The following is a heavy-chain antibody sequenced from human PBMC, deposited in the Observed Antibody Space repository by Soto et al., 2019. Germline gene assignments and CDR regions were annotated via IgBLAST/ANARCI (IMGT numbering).Heavy chain of an antibody. D-gene: IGHD3-16*02. J-gene: IGHJ5*02. Sequence: QITLKESGPTLVKPTQTLTLTCTFSGFSLSTSGVGVGWIRQPPGKALEWLALIYWNDDKRYSPSLKSRLTITQDTSKNQVVLTMTNMDPVDTATYYCAHGYSPNWFDPWGQGTLVTVSS. V-gene: IGHV2-5*01. CDR3: AHGYSPNWFDP. CDR1: GFSLSTSGVG. CDR2: IYWNDDK.